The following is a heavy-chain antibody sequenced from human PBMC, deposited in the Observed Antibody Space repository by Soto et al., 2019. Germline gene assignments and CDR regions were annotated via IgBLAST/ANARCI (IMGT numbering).Heavy chain of an antibody. V-gene: IGHV3-33*01. CDR2: IWYDGSNR. D-gene: IGHD5-12*01. Sequence: GGSLRLSCAASGFTFSTYGMHWVRQAPGKXLEWVAIIWYDGSNRYYADSVKGRFTISRDDSKNTLYLQMNNLRAEDTAVYYSATDASAYDSETGGCNPRCFWTWGQETL. CDR3: ATDASAYDSETGGCNPRCFWT. CDR1: GFTFSTYG. J-gene: IGHJ4*02.